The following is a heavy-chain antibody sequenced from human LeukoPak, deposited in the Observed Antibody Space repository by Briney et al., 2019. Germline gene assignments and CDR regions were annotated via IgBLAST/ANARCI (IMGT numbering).Heavy chain of an antibody. CDR2: ISHSEIT. J-gene: IGHJ4*02. Sequence: SETLSLTCAVSSGSLSGYSWGWIRQPPGKGLEWVGEISHSEITNYNASLKSRVTISLKKSEIQFSLMLSSVTAADTAVYYCTRQSGTVTPIDYWSQGTLVTVSS. CDR1: SGSLSGYS. V-gene: IGHV4-34*01. D-gene: IGHD4-17*01. CDR3: TRQSGTVTPIDY.